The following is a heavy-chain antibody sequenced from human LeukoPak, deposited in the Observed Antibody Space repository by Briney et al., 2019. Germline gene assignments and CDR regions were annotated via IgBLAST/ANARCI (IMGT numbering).Heavy chain of an antibody. D-gene: IGHD4-23*01. V-gene: IGHV3-7*01. CDR3: ARDRWTTVVTPTLFDY. CDR1: GFTFSSYW. J-gene: IGHJ4*02. Sequence: GGSLRLSCAASGFTFSSYWMSWVRQAPGKGLEWVANIKQDGSEKYYVDSVKGRFTISRDNAKNSLYLQMNSLRAEDTAVYYCARDRWTTVVTPTLFDYWGQGTLVTVSS. CDR2: IKQDGSEK.